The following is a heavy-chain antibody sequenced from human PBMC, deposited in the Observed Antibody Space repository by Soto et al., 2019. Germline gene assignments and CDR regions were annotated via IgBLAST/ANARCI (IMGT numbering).Heavy chain of an antibody. CDR1: VFPFNTYC. Sequence: GGSLSLSFSASVFPFNTYCMHWVRQAPGKGLEWVAVISYDGGNKYYADSVKGRFTISRDNSKNTLFLQMNSLRAEDTAVYYCAKKGGAEQLWTYGMDVWGQGTTVNVSS. V-gene: IGHV3-30*18. D-gene: IGHD6-13*01. J-gene: IGHJ6*02. CDR3: AKKGGAEQLWTYGMDV. CDR2: ISYDGGNK.